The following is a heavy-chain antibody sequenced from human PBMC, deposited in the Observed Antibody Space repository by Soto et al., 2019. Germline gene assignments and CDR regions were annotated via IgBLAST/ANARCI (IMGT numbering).Heavy chain of an antibody. CDR3: AHRPPGPHTVLGP. J-gene: IGHJ4*02. V-gene: IGHV2-5*02. CDR1: GFSLSTSGVG. Sequence: SGPPLVNLTQTLTLTCTFYGFSLSTSGVGVSWFRQPPGKALEWLTFIYWDDNKRNSPILKTRFTIPKETSKNQVVLTMTKMDPVDTATYYGAHRPPGPHTVLGPWGQGTLVTVAS. CDR2: IYWDDNK. D-gene: IGHD2-2*02.